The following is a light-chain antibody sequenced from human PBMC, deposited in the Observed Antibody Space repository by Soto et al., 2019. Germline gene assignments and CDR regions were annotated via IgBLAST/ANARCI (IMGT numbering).Light chain of an antibody. CDR3: TSHAGSTNLI. Sequence: QSVLTQPPSASGSPGQSVTISCTGTSSDVGAYNFVSWYQQHLGKAPKLMIYEVNKRPSGVPDRFSGSKSGNTASLTVSGLQAEDEGDYYCTSHAGSTNLIFGGGTKVTVL. V-gene: IGLV2-8*01. CDR1: SSDVGAYNF. J-gene: IGLJ2*01. CDR2: EVN.